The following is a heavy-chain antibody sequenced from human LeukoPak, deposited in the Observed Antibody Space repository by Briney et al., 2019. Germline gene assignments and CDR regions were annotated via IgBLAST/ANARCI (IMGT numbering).Heavy chain of an antibody. D-gene: IGHD5-18*01. V-gene: IGHV3-9*01. J-gene: IGHJ6*02. Sequence: GGSLRPSCAASGFTFDDYAMHWVRQAPGKGLEWVSGISWNSGSIGYADSVKGRFTISRDNAKNSLYLQMNSLRAEDTALYYCAKDGGYSNTYYYGMDVWGQGTTVTVSS. CDR3: AKDGGYSNTYYYGMDV. CDR1: GFTFDDYA. CDR2: ISWNSGSI.